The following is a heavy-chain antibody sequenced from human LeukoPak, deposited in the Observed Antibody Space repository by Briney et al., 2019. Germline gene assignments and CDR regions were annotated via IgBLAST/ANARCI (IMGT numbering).Heavy chain of an antibody. CDR2: ISDSGGTT. CDR1: GITLSNYG. J-gene: IGHJ4*02. V-gene: IGHV3-23*01. Sequence: PGGSLRLSCAVSGITLSNYGMSWVRQAPGKGLEWVAGISDSGGTTNYADSVKGRFTISRDNPKNTLYLQMNSLKTEDTAVYYCTRLTTWGQGTLVTVSS. D-gene: IGHD2/OR15-2a*01. CDR3: TRLTT.